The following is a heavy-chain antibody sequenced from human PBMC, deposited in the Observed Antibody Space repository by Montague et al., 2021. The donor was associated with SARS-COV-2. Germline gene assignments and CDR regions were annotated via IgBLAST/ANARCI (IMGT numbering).Heavy chain of an antibody. CDR1: GGSISSYY. CDR2: IYYSWST. CDR3: ARTYYDILTGYYNRGAFDI. D-gene: IGHD3-9*01. J-gene: IGHJ3*02. V-gene: IGHV4-59*08. Sequence: SETLSLTCTVSGGSISSYYWSWIRQPPGKGLEWIGYIYYSWSTNYNPSLKSRVTISVDTSKSQFSLKLSSVTAADTAVYYCARTYYDILTGYYNRGAFDIWGQGTMVTVSS.